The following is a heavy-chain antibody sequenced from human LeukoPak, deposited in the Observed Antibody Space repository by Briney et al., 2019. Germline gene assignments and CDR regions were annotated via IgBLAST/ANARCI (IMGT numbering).Heavy chain of an antibody. CDR2: IGPAGDT. V-gene: IGHV3-13*04. J-gene: IGHJ4*02. CDR1: GFTFSSYD. D-gene: IGHD5-24*01. Sequence: GGSLRLSCAASGFTFSSYDMSWVRQATGKGLEWVSVIGPAGDTYYPGSVKGRFTISRDNAKNTLYLQMNSLRAEDTAVYYCARDGYNSDFGDYWGQGTLVTVSS. CDR3: ARDGYNSDFGDY.